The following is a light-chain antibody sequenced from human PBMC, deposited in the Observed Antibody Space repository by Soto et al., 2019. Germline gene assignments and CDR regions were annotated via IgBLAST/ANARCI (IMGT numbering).Light chain of an antibody. CDR1: QGIGNA. V-gene: IGKV1-6*01. CDR3: LQDIHSPWT. CDR2: GAS. Sequence: IQMTQSPSSLSASVGDRVTITCGASQGIGNALGWYQQKQGKXXKXXIYGASNLQSGVPPRFSGSRSGTDVTLALSSLQPEDAETYDGLQDIHSPWTFGQGTKVDIK. J-gene: IGKJ1*01.